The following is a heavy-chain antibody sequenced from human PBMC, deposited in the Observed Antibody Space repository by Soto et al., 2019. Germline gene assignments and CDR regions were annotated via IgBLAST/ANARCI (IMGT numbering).Heavy chain of an antibody. J-gene: IGHJ6*02. CDR2: IKQDGSEK. CDR1: GFTFSSYW. D-gene: IGHD5-12*01. V-gene: IGHV3-7*05. CDR3: ARDWPPLYSGYDCFQYYYGMGV. Sequence: EVQLVESGGGLVQPGGSLRLSCAASGFTFSSYWMSWVRQAPGKGLEWVANIKQDGSEKYYVDSVKGRFTISRDNAKNLMYLEMNRLGGEEPGVYYCARDWPPLYSGYDCFQYYYGMGVWGQGTTVTVSS.